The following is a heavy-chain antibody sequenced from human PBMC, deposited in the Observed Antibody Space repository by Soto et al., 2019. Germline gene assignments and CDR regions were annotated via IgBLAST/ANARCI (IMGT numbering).Heavy chain of an antibody. J-gene: IGHJ6*03. CDR1: GGSIRSNSYY. CDR3: ATITRAYYMDV. V-gene: IGHV4-39*01. Sequence: PSEILSLTCTVSGGSIRSNSYYWGWLRQPPGKGLEWIGSIYYSGSSYYNPSLKSRVTIPVDTSKNQFSLRLSSVTAADTAVYYCATITRAYYMDVWGKGTTVTVSS. CDR2: IYYSGSS. D-gene: IGHD3-10*01.